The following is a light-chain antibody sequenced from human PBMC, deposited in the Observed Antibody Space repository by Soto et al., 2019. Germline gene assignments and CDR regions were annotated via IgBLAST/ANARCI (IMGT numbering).Light chain of an antibody. CDR1: QSVNSR. CDR2: GAS. J-gene: IGKJ5*01. CDR3: QHYGRSPIT. Sequence: EIVLTQSPGTLSLSPGERATLSCRASQSVNSRLAWYQHKPGQAPRLLISGASSWATGIPDRFSGSGFASGFTLTISRLEPEDFALYYCQHYGRSPITFGQGTRLEIK. V-gene: IGKV3-20*01.